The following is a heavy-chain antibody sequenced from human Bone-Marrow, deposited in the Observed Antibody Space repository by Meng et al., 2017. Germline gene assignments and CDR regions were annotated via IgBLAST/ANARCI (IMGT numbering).Heavy chain of an antibody. V-gene: IGHV4-38-2*02. Sequence: GSRRLSGTVSRYSITNVYYWGWIRQPPGKGRGWIGSIVHLGNTYYNPSLKSRITMSVDTSKNQFSLKLSSVTAADTAVYYCAGADLGSGTDYWGQGTLVTVSS. J-gene: IGHJ4*02. CDR1: RYSITNVYY. CDR2: IVHLGNT. CDR3: AGADLGSGTDY. D-gene: IGHD2-15*01.